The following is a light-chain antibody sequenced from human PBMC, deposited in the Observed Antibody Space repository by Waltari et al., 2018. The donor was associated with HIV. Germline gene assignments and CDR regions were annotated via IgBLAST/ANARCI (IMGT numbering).Light chain of an antibody. CDR3: ASYTSSSTLE. CDR1: SSDVGYYNY. V-gene: IGLV2-14*01. J-gene: IGLJ3*02. Sequence: QSALTQPASVSGSPGQSITISCTGTSSDVGYYNYVSWYQQHPGNAPKLMIYEVSDRPAGVSNRFSGSKSGNTASLTISGLQAEDEADYFCASYTSSSTLEFGGGTKLTVL. CDR2: EVS.